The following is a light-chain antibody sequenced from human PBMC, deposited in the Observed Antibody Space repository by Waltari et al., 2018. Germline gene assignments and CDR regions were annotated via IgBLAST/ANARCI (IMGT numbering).Light chain of an antibody. V-gene: IGLV2-23*02. Sequence: QSVLTQPASVSGSPGPSTTLPCSRIALGSSGLFCWFQPYPGGAPKLLIFEVDERPPGISHRFTGSKSGNTASLTISGLQTEDEADYFCSAYANATTVFGGGTKVTVL. CDR3: SAYANATTV. CDR1: ALGSSGL. CDR2: EVD. J-gene: IGLJ2*01.